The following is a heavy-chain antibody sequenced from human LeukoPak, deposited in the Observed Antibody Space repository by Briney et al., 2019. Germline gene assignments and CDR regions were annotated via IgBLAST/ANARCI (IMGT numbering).Heavy chain of an antibody. CDR2: IRYDGSNK. V-gene: IGHV3-30*02. CDR1: GFTFSSYG. D-gene: IGHD2-8*01. CDR3: AKDRVLMVYAPYYFDY. J-gene: IGHJ4*02. Sequence: PGGSLRLSCAASGFTFSSYGMHWVRQAPGKWLEWVAFIRYDGSNKYYADSVKGRFTISRDNSKNTLYLQMNSLRAEDTAVYYCAKDRVLMVYAPYYFDYWGQGTLVTVSS.